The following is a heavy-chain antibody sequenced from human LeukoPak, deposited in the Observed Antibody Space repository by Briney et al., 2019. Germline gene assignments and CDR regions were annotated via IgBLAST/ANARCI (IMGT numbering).Heavy chain of an antibody. CDR1: GGTFSSYA. D-gene: IGHD3-3*01. CDR2: IIPIFGTA. Sequence: ASVKVSCKASGGTFSSYAISWVRQAPGQGLEWMGGIIPIFGTANYAQKFQGRVTITADESTSTAYMELSSLRSEDTAVYYCASVKAIFGVVITPRPSTGYYYMDVWGKGTTVTVSS. V-gene: IGHV1-69*01. CDR3: ASVKAIFGVVITPRPSTGYYYMDV. J-gene: IGHJ6*03.